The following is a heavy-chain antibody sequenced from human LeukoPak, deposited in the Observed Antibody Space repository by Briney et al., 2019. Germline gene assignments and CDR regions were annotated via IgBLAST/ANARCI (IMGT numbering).Heavy chain of an antibody. CDR2: INPSGGST. J-gene: IGHJ4*02. CDR3: ARGLSSGWFVSDY. CDR1: GYTFISYY. D-gene: IGHD6-19*01. Sequence: GASVKVSCKASGYTFISYYIHWLRQAPGQGLEWMGLINPSGGSTNYAQKFQGRVTMTRDMSTRTVYMELSSLRSEDTAVYYCARGLSSGWFVSDYWGQGTLVTVSS. V-gene: IGHV1-46*01.